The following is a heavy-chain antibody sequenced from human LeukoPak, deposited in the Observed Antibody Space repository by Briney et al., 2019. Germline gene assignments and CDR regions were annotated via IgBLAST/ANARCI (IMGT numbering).Heavy chain of an antibody. CDR3: AKDRGTSTKFYDY. CDR1: GFTSSSYT. Sequence: GGSLRLSCAASGFTSSSYTMSWVRQAPGKGLEWISVISASGGTTYYADSVKGRFTISRDNSKNTLYLQMNSLRAEDTAVYYCAKDRGTSTKFYDYWGQGTLVTVSS. J-gene: IGHJ4*02. V-gene: IGHV3-23*01. D-gene: IGHD3-10*01. CDR2: ISASGGTT.